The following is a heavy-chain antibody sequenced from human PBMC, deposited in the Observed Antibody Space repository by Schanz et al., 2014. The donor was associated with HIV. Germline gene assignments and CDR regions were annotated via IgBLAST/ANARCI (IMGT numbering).Heavy chain of an antibody. D-gene: IGHD3-22*01. J-gene: IGHJ6*02. V-gene: IGHV3-30*18. Sequence: QVQLVESGGGVAQPGRSLRLSCAASGFTFSTYGMHWVRQAPGKGLEWVAVISYDGTKKHYADSVKGRFTISRDNSKNSLYLVIKSLRAEDAAVYYCAKDRNYYESKYRGKGNYYYYYGMDVWGQGTTVTVSS. CDR3: AKDRNYYESKYRGKGNYYYYYGMDV. CDR1: GFTFSTYG. CDR2: ISYDGTKK.